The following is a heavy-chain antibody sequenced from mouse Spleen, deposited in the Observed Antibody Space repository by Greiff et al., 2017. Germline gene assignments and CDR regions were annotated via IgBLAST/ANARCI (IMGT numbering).Heavy chain of an antibody. CDR1: GYTFTSYG. Sequence: QVQLQQSGAELARPGASVKLSCKASGYTFTSYGISWVKQRTGQGLEWIGKIGPGSGSTYYNEKFKGKATLTADKSSSTAYMQLSSLTSEDSAVYFCARGGWLPWYFDVWGAGTTVTVSS. CDR3: ARGGWLPWYFDV. CDR2: IGPGSGST. D-gene: IGHD2-3*01. J-gene: IGHJ1*01. V-gene: IGHV1-81*01.